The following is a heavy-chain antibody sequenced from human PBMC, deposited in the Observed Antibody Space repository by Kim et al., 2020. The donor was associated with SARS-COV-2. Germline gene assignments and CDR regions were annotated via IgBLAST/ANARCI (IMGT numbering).Heavy chain of an antibody. V-gene: IGHV4-31*03. J-gene: IGHJ4*01. CDR1: GGSISSGGYY. Sequence: SETLSLTCTVSGGSISSGGYYWSWIRQRPGRGLEWIGHIYYSGDIYYNASLKSRVIISVDTSKKYFSLNLSSVTAADTALYYCARVEWTYGVPTIDQWG. CDR2: IYYSGDI. D-gene: IGHD2-8*01. CDR3: ARVEWTYGVPTIDQ.